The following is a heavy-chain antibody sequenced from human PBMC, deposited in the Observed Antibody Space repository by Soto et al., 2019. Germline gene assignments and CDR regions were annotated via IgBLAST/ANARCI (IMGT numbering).Heavy chain of an antibody. Sequence: GESLKISCKGSGYSFTSYWISWVRQMPGKGLEWMGRIDPSDSYTNYSPSFQGHVTISADKSISTAYLQWGSLKASDTAMYYCARPRGSSFYYGMDVWGQGTTVTVSS. V-gene: IGHV5-10-1*01. CDR3: ARPRGSSFYYGMDV. CDR1: GYSFTSYW. D-gene: IGHD6-6*01. CDR2: IDPSDSYT. J-gene: IGHJ6*02.